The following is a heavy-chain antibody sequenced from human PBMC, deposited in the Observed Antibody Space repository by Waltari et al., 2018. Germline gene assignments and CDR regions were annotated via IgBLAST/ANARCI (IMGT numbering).Heavy chain of an antibody. V-gene: IGHV3-7*01. D-gene: IGHD1-26*01. CDR2: IKKEGNEK. CDR1: GFTFSGHW. Sequence: EVQLVESGGGLVQPGGSLRLSCAASGFTFSGHWMSWVRQAPGKRWEWVASIKKEGNEKDDVDSVKGRFTISRDNTKNSLYLQMNSLRSEDTAVYYCARHTYYCFDYWGQGALVTVSS. CDR3: ARHTYYCFDY. J-gene: IGHJ4*02.